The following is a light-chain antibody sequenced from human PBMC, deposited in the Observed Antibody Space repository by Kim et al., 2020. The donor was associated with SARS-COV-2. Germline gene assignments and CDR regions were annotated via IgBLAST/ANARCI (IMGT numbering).Light chain of an antibody. CDR3: QSYDSKLSPKV. CDR2: GDT. Sequence: QSVLTQPPSVSGAPGQRVTISCTGSNSNIGAGFDVHWYHQVPGAAPKLIIYGDTNRPSGVPDRFSGSKSGISASLAITGLQAEDEGDYYCQSYDSKLSPKVFGGGTKVTVL. CDR1: NSNIGAGFD. V-gene: IGLV1-40*01. J-gene: IGLJ2*01.